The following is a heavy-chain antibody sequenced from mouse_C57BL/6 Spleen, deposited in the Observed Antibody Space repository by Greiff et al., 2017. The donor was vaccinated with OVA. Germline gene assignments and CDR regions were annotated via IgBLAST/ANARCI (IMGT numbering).Heavy chain of an antibody. CDR2: ISYDGSN. CDR3: ASNYDYDLDY. J-gene: IGHJ4*01. Sequence: ESGPGLVKPSQSLSLTCSVTGYSITSGYYWNWIRQFPGNKLEWMGYISYDGSNNYNPSLKNRISITRDTSKNQFFLKLNSVTTEDTATYYCASNYDYDLDYWGQGTSVTVSS. D-gene: IGHD2-4*01. CDR1: GYSITSGYY. V-gene: IGHV3-6*01.